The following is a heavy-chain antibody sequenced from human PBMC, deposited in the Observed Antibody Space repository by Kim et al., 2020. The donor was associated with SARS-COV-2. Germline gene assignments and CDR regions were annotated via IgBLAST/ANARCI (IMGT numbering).Heavy chain of an antibody. Sequence: PSLKSRVTISVDRSKNQFSLKLSSVTAADTAVYYCARGVYGDYGDWFDPWGQGTLVTVSS. V-gene: IGHV4-30-2*01. J-gene: IGHJ5*02. D-gene: IGHD4-17*01. CDR3: ARGVYGDYGDWFDP.